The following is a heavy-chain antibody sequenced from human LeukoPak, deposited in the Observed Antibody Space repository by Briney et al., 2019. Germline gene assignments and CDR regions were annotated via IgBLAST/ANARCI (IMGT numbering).Heavy chain of an antibody. CDR1: GYTFTYYY. CDR3: AKVETDYGGNRDYYYYMDV. Sequence: ASVKVSCKASGYTFTYYYIHWMRQAPGQGLEWMGWINPDSGDTSYAQKFQGRVTMTRDTSISTVYVELSRLRSDDTAVYYCAKVETDYGGNRDYYYYMDVWGKGTTVTVSS. CDR2: INPDSGDT. D-gene: IGHD4-23*01. J-gene: IGHJ6*03. V-gene: IGHV1-2*02.